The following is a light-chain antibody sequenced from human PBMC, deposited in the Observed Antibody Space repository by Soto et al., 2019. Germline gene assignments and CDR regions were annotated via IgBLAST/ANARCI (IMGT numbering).Light chain of an antibody. J-gene: IGKJ2*01. CDR2: GAS. V-gene: IGKV3-15*01. Sequence: EVVMTQSPATVSVSPGERATLSCRASQSVSSNLAWYQQKPGQAPRLLIYGASTRATGTPARFSGSGSGTEFTLTISSLRSEDFAVYYCQQYNSWPPYTFGQGTKVDIK. CDR1: QSVSSN. CDR3: QQYNSWPPYT.